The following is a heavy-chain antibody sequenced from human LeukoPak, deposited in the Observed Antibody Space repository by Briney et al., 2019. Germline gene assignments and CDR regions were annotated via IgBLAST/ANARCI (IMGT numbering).Heavy chain of an antibody. CDR3: ARSSPNNWFDP. CDR2: TYQRSKWYN. V-gene: IGHV6-1*01. J-gene: IGHJ5*02. CDR1: GDSVSSNSAA. Sequence: SQTLSLTCAISGDSVSSNSAAWNWIRQSSSRGLEWLGRTYQRSKWYNDYAVSVKSRIIINPDTSKNQFSLQLNSVTPEDTAVYYCARSSPNNWFDPWGLGTLVTVSS.